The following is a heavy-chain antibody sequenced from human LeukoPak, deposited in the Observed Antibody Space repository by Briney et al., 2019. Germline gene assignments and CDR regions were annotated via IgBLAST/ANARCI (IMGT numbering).Heavy chain of an antibody. J-gene: IGHJ4*02. Sequence: GGSLRLSCAASGFTFDDYAMHWVRQAPGKGLEWVSGISWNSGSIGYADSVKGRFTISRDNSKNTLYLQMNSLRAEDTAVYYCARVYYDFWSGYSHFDYWGQGTLVTVSS. CDR2: ISWNSGSI. V-gene: IGHV3-9*01. CDR3: ARVYYDFWSGYSHFDY. CDR1: GFTFDDYA. D-gene: IGHD3-3*01.